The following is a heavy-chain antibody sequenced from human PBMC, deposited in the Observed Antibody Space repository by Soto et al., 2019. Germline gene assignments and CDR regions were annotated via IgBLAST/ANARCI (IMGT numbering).Heavy chain of an antibody. Sequence: PSETLSLTCTVSGDSVSSYSWSWIRQPTGKGLEWIGNVHYNGNTKYNPSLKSRVTMSEDTSKNQFSLKVISVTAADTAVYYCAREGNLGRWLQPLDYWGQGTLVTVSS. J-gene: IGHJ4*02. CDR1: GDSVSSYS. V-gene: IGHV4-59*02. CDR3: AREGNLGRWLQPLDY. CDR2: VHYNGNT. D-gene: IGHD5-12*01.